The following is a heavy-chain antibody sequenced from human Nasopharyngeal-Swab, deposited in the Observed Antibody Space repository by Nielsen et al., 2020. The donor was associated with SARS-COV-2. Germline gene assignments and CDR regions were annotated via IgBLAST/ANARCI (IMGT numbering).Heavy chain of an antibody. CDR1: GFTFSRYT. J-gene: IGHJ6*02. CDR2: ITGSGDVT. Sequence: GESLKISCGASGFTFSRYTMSWVRQAPGRGLEWVSAITGSGDVTNYADSVRGRFTISRDNSKSTLYLQMNSLRAEDTAEYFCAKDGVRLNGIDVWGQGTTVTVSS. CDR3: AKDGVRLNGIDV. V-gene: IGHV3-23*01. D-gene: IGHD3-16*01.